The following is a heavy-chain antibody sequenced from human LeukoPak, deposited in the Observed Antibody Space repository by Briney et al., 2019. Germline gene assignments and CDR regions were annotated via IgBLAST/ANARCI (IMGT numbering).Heavy chain of an antibody. D-gene: IGHD2-15*01. CDR3: AKGALGYCSGGSCYPYY. V-gene: IGHV3-23*01. J-gene: IGHJ4*02. Sequence: GGSLRLSCAASGFTFSSYAMSWVRQAPGKGLQWASAITGGGGSTYYADSVKGRFTISRDNSKNTLYLQMNSLRAEDTAIYYCAKGALGYCSGGSCYPYYWGQGTLVTVSS. CDR1: GFTFSSYA. CDR2: ITGGGGST.